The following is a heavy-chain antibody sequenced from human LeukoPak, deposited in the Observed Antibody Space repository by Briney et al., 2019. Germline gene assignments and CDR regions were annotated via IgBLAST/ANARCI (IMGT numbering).Heavy chain of an antibody. D-gene: IGHD2-21*02. CDR1: GFTFSNAW. J-gene: IGHJ4*02. V-gene: IGHV3-15*01. Sequence: PGGSLRLSCAASGFTFSNAWMSWVRQAPGKGLEWVGRIKSKTDGGTTDYAAPVKGRFTISRDDSKNTLYLQMNSLKTEDTAVYYCTGPYCGGDCHGVSYWGQGTLVTVSS. CDR2: IKSKTDGGTT. CDR3: TGPYCGGDCHGVSY.